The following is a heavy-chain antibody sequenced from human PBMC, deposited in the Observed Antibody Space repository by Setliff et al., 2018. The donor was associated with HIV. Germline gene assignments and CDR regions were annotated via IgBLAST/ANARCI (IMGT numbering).Heavy chain of an antibody. CDR1: SVSFSSYS. D-gene: IGHD5-18*01. V-gene: IGHV4-59*01. J-gene: IGHJ5*02. CDR2: IYFNGVT. CDR3: ARRHTAFDP. Sequence: SETLSLSCTVSSVSFSSYSWTWIRQPPGKELEWIGYIYFNGVTKYSPSLKSRVSMSVDTSKSQFSLKLTSVTAADTAVYYCARRHTAFDPWGQGTLVTVSS.